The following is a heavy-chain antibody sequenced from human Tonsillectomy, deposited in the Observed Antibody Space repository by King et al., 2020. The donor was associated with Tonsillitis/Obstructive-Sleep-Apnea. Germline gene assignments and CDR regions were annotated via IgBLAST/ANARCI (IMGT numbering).Heavy chain of an antibody. CDR1: GFSLTTSGVG. D-gene: IGHD6-6*01. V-gene: IGHV2-5*02. Sequence: ITLKESGPTLVKPTETLTLTCTFSGFSLTTSGVGVGWIRQPPGKALEWLALIYWDEDKPYSPSLKSRLTITKDTSKNQVVLTMTNVYPEDTATYYCAHTLYDTSSSGYFAYWGQGTLVTVSS. J-gene: IGHJ4*02. CDR2: IYWDEDK. CDR3: AHTLYDTSSSGYFAY.